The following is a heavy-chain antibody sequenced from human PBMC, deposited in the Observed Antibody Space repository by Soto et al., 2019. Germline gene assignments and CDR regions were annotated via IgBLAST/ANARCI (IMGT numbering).Heavy chain of an antibody. Sequence: ASVKVSCKASGYRFIDFFLHWVRQAPGQGLEWMGWINPKNGDTNYAQKFQDRVTMTRDTSISVAYMDLSGLNSGDTAVYYCARDNRGANFGYWGQGALVTVSS. CDR3: ARDNRGANFGY. J-gene: IGHJ4*02. CDR1: GYRFIDFF. V-gene: IGHV1-2*02. CDR2: INPKNGDT.